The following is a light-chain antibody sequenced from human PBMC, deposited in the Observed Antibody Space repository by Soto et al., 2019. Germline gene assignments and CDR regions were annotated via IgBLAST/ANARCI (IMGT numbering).Light chain of an antibody. CDR2: EVS. CDR1: SSDVGGYTY. V-gene: IGLV2-14*01. CDR3: SSFSRSTTLDYV. J-gene: IGLJ1*01. Sequence: QSALTQPASVSGSPGQSITISCTGTSSDVGGYTYVSWYQRYPGKAPQLIIYEVSNRPSGVSNRFSGSKSGNTASLTISGLQDEDEADYYCSSFSRSTTLDYVFGTGTKVTVL.